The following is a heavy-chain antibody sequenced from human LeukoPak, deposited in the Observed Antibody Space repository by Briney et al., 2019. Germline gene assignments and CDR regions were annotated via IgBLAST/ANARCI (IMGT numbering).Heavy chain of an antibody. J-gene: IGHJ4*02. V-gene: IGHV3-23*01. Sequence: GRSLRLSCAASGFTFSSYGMHWVRQAPGKGLEWVSGISGSGDTTYYADSVKGRFTISRDNSKNTVYLQMNSLRAEDTAVYYCAKDDGWLQYNYWGQGTLVTVSS. CDR2: ISGSGDTT. CDR3: AKDDGWLQYNY. CDR1: GFTFSSYG. D-gene: IGHD5-24*01.